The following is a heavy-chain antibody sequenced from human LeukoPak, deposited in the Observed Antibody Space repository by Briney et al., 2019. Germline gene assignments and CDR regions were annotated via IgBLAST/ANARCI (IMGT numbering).Heavy chain of an antibody. J-gene: IGHJ4*02. D-gene: IGHD6-13*01. Sequence: SETLSLTCTVSDDSITIYYWSWIRQPPGKGLEWIGYIDHTGITNYNPSLNSRVTISRDTSKNHFSLELSSATAADTAVYYCARGSGSSWYPYDYWGQGTLVTVSS. CDR2: IDHTGIT. V-gene: IGHV4-59*01. CDR3: ARGSGSSWYPYDY. CDR1: DDSITIYY.